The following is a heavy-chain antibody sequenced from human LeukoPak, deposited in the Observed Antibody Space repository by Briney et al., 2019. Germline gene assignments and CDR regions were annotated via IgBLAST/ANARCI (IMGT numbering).Heavy chain of an antibody. Sequence: GGSLRLSCAASGFTFSSYEMNWVRQAPGKGLEWVSYISSSGSTIYYADSVKGRFTISRDNAKNSLYLQMNSLRAEDTAVYYCARDLYYYDSSGYSQDYWGQGTLVTVSS. J-gene: IGHJ4*02. V-gene: IGHV3-48*03. CDR2: ISSSGSTI. CDR1: GFTFSSYE. CDR3: ARDLYYYDSSGYSQDY. D-gene: IGHD3-22*01.